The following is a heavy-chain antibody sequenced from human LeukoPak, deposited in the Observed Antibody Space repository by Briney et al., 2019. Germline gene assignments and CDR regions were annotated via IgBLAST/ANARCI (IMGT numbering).Heavy chain of an antibody. V-gene: IGHV3-48*03. J-gene: IGHJ5*02. Sequence: PGGSLRLSCAASGFTFSSYEMIWVRQAPGKGLEWVSYITTSGRTIYYADSVKGRFTISRDNAKNSLYLQMNSLRADDTSFYYCSRGELYCSTCLDHWGQGTLVTVSS. CDR2: ITTSGRTI. CDR1: GFTFSSYE. D-gene: IGHD1-7*01. CDR3: SRGELYCSTCLDH.